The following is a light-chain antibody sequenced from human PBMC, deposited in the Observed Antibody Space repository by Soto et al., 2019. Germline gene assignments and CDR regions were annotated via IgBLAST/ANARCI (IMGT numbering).Light chain of an antibody. Sequence: EIVLTQSPGTLSLSPGERATLSCRASQSVSSYLAWYQQKPGQAPRLLIYDASNRATGIPARFSGSGSGTGFTLTISSLEPEDFAVYYCQQRSNWPPVFGGGTKVDIK. V-gene: IGKV3-11*01. CDR3: QQRSNWPPV. CDR1: QSVSSY. CDR2: DAS. J-gene: IGKJ4*01.